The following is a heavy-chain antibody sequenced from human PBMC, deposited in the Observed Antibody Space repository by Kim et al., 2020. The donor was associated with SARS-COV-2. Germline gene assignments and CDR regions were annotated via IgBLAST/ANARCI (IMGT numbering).Heavy chain of an antibody. J-gene: IGHJ6*02. Sequence: SVKGRFTISREHSKNTWYLQMNSLRAEDTAVYYCARDRDGYSYGSSGMDVWGQGTTVTVSS. D-gene: IGHD5-18*01. CDR3: ARDRDGYSYGSSGMDV. V-gene: IGHV3-30*07.